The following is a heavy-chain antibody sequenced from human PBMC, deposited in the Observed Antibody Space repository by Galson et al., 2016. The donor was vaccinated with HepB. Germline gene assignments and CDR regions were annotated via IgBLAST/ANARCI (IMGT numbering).Heavy chain of an antibody. CDR1: GYTFTNYW. V-gene: IGHV5-51*03. J-gene: IGHJ3*02. CDR3: ARPGGSNGYSFCGFNI. D-gene: IGHD2-15*01. CDR2: IYSADSDA. Sequence: QSGAEVKKPGESLKISCKGSGYTFTNYWIGWVRQMPGKGLEWMAIIYSADSDARYSPSFQGQVTISADKSTNTAYRQWSSLKAADTAVYYGARPGGSNGYSFCGFNIWGQGTMVTVSS.